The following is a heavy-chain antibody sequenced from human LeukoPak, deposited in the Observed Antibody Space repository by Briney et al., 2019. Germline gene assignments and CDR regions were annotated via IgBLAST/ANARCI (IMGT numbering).Heavy chain of an antibody. Sequence: PGGSLRLSCAASGFTFSSYGIHWVRQAPGKGLEWVTFIRYDASNKYYADSVKGQFTISRDNSKNTLYLQMNSLRAEDTAVYYCAKESGNSLDYWGQGTLVTVSS. J-gene: IGHJ4*02. CDR3: AKESGNSLDY. CDR2: IRYDASNK. D-gene: IGHD4-23*01. CDR1: GFTFSSYG. V-gene: IGHV3-30*02.